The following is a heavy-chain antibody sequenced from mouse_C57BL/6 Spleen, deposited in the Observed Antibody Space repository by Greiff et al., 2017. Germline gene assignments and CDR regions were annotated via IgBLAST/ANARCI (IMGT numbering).Heavy chain of an antibody. D-gene: IGHD1-1*01. J-gene: IGHJ3*01. V-gene: IGHV1-26*01. CDR3: AKITEGFAY. Sequence: VQLQQSGPELVKPGASVKISCKASGYTFTDYYMNWVKQSHGKSLEWIGDINPNNGGTSYNQKFKGKATLTVDKSSSTAYMELRSLTSEDSAVYYCAKITEGFAYWGQGTLVTVSA. CDR2: INPNNGGT. CDR1: GYTFTDYY.